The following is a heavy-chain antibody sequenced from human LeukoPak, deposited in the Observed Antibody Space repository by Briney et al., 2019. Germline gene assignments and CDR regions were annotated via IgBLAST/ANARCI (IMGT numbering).Heavy chain of an antibody. J-gene: IGHJ4*02. CDR1: GFTFNSYA. Sequence: PGGSLRLSCAASGFTFNSYAMGWVGQAPGKGLEWVSAISGRGGSTYYADSVKGRFTVSRDNSKNTLSLQMNSLRAEDTAVYYCAKDEQWMVYDYWGQGTLVTVSS. CDR3: AKDEQWMVYDY. CDR2: ISGRGGST. D-gene: IGHD6-19*01. V-gene: IGHV3-23*01.